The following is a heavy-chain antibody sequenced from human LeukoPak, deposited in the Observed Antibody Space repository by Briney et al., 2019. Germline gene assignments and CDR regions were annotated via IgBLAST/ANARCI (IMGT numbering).Heavy chain of an antibody. CDR1: GGSISSYY. D-gene: IGHD3-3*01. Sequence: SETLSLTCTVSGGSISSYYWSWIRQPPGKGLEWIGYIYYSGSTNYNPSLKSRVTISVDTSKNQFSLKLGSVTAADTAVYYCARESGYYEDGFDYWGQGTLVTVSS. CDR3: ARESGYYEDGFDY. CDR2: IYYSGST. V-gene: IGHV4-59*08. J-gene: IGHJ4*02.